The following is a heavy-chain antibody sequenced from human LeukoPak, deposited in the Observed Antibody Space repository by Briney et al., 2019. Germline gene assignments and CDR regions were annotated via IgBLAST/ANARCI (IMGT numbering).Heavy chain of an antibody. D-gene: IGHD3-22*01. CDR3: ATDHYYDSRGQVAVDY. CDR2: FDPEDGET. CDR1: GYTLTELS. J-gene: IGHJ4*02. V-gene: IGHV1-24*01. Sequence: ASVKVSCKVSGYTLTELSMHWVRQAPGKGLEWMGGFDPEDGETIYAQKFQGRVTMTEDTSTDTAYMELSSLRSEDTAVYYCATDHYYDSRGQVAVDYWGQGTLVTVSS.